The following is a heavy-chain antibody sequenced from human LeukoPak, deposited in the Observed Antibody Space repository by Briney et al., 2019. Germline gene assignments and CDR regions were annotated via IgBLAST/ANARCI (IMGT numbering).Heavy chain of an antibody. D-gene: IGHD2-21*01. Sequence: GGSLRLSCAASGFTFSTYAMHWVRQAPGKGLEWVAFISYDGNNKYSADSVKGRFTISRDNSKNTLYLQMSTPRAEDTAVYYCARGGPIVVVNRYYMDVWGKGTTVTVSS. V-gene: IGHV3-30-3*01. CDR2: ISYDGNNK. CDR1: GFTFSTYA. CDR3: ARGGPIVVVNRYYMDV. J-gene: IGHJ6*03.